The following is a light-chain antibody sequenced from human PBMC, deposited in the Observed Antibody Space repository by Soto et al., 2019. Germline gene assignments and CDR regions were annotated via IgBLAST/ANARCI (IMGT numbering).Light chain of an antibody. V-gene: IGKV4-1*01. J-gene: IGKJ5*01. Sequence: DIVMTQSPDSLAVSLGERATINCKSSQSVLYSSNNKNYLGWYQQKPGQSPNLLIYWASTRESGIPDRFSGSGPGTEFTLTISSLQAEDVAVYYCQQYYSIPYTFGQGTRLEIK. CDR1: QSVLYSSNNKNY. CDR3: QQYYSIPYT. CDR2: WAS.